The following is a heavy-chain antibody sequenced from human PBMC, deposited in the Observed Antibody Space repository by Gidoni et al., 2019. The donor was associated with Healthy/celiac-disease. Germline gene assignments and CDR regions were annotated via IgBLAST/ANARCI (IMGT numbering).Heavy chain of an antibody. D-gene: IGHD4-17*01. Sequence: EVQLVESGGGLVQPGGSLRLSCAPSGFPFSSYEMNWVRQAPGKGLEWVSYISSSGSTIYYADSVKGRFTISRDNAKNSLYLQMNSLRAEDTAVYYCARYPVTTFPYFQHWGQGTLVTVSS. CDR1: GFPFSSYE. V-gene: IGHV3-48*03. CDR2: ISSSGSTI. CDR3: ARYPVTTFPYFQH. J-gene: IGHJ1*01.